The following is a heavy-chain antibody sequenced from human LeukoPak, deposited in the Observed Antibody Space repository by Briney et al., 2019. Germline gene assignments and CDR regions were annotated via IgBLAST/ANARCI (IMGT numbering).Heavy chain of an antibody. J-gene: IGHJ4*02. CDR2: IYDSGST. CDR1: GGSIRSSYYY. CDR3: AARDVLTGLHDY. V-gene: IGHV4-39*07. D-gene: IGHD3-9*01. Sequence: SETLSLTCTVSGGSIRSSYYYWGWIRQPPGKGLEWIGSIYDSGSTNYNPSLKSRVTISVDTSKSQFSLKLSSVTAADTAVYYCAARDVLTGLHDYWGQGTLVTVSS.